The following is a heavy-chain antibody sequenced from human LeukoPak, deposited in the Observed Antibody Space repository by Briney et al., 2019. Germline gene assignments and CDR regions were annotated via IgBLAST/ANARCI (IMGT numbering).Heavy chain of an antibody. V-gene: IGHV4-61*05. D-gene: IGHD3-22*01. CDR2: IYYSGST. CDR1: GGSISSSSYY. J-gene: IGHJ4*02. CDR3: ARSYYDSSDYYFTS. Sequence: SETLSLTCTVSGGSISSSSYYWGWIRQPPGKGLEWIGYIYYSGSTNYNPSLKSRVTISVDASKNQFSLKLSSVTAADTAVYYCARSYYDSSDYYFTSWGQGILVTVSS.